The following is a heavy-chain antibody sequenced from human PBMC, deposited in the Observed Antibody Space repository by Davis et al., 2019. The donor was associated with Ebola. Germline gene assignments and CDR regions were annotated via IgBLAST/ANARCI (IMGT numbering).Heavy chain of an antibody. Sequence: PGGSLRLSCTASDSTFTSYAMNWVRQAPGKGLEWIAYISSRSNAIYYADSVKGRFTISRDNAQKSLFLQMNSLRDDDSAVYYCARLLGEYPSYWGQGTLVTVSS. CDR2: ISSRSNAI. J-gene: IGHJ4*02. CDR3: ARLLGEYPSY. V-gene: IGHV3-48*02. CDR1: DSTFTSYA. D-gene: IGHD2/OR15-2a*01.